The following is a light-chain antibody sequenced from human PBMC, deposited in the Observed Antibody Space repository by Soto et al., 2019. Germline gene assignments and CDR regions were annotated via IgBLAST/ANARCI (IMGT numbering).Light chain of an antibody. CDR1: QGISSY. Sequence: IKLTQSPSFLSATVGDRVTITCRASQGISSYLAWYQQRAGKAPKFLMYAAPTLQSGVPSRFSGSGSGTEFALTISSLQPEDFATYYCQHYNSYSEAFGQGTKVDIK. CDR3: QHYNSYSEA. J-gene: IGKJ1*01. CDR2: AAP. V-gene: IGKV1-9*01.